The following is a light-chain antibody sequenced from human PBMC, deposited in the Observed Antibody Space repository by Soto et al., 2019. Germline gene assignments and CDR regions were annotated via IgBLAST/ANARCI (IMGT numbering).Light chain of an antibody. CDR3: LLSYNAARV. CDR2: DTS. V-gene: IGLV7-46*01. CDR1: TGAVTSNHH. J-gene: IGLJ2*01. Sequence: QAVVTQEPSLTVSPGGTVTLTCGSSTGAVTSNHHPYWFQQKAGQAPRTLIYDTSNKHSWTPARFSGSLLGDKAALTISSAQPEDEAQYYCLLSYNAARVFGGGTKLTVL.